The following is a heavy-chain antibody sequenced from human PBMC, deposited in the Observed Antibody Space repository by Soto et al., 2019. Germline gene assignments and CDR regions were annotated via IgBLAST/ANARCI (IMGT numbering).Heavy chain of an antibody. CDR1: GFTFSNAW. J-gene: IGHJ4*02. V-gene: IGHV3-15*07. CDR3: TTEVGYRLRAVAGNFDY. CDR2: IKSKTDGGTT. Sequence: EVQLVESGGGLVKPGGSLRLSCAASGFTFSNAWMNWVRQAPGKGLEGVGRIKSKTDGGTTDYAAPVKGRFTISRDDSKNTLYLQMNSLKTEDTAVYYCTTEVGYRLRAVAGNFDYWGQGTLVTVSS. D-gene: IGHD6-19*01.